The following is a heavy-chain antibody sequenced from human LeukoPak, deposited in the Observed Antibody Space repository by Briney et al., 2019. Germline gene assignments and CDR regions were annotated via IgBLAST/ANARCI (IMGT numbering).Heavy chain of an antibody. CDR3: ARHPYDFWSGYKPFDP. D-gene: IGHD3-3*01. CDR1: GYSISSGYY. CDR2: IYHSGST. J-gene: IGHJ5*02. V-gene: IGHV4-38-2*01. Sequence: SETLSLTWAVSGYSISSGYYWGWIRQPPGKGLEWIGSIYHSGSTYYNPSLKSRVTISVDTSKNQFSLKLSSVTAADTAVYYCARHPYDFWSGYKPFDPWGQGTLVTVSS.